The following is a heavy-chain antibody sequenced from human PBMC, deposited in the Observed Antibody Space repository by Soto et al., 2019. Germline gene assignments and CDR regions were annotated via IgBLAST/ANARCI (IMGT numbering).Heavy chain of an antibody. CDR3: ATSICSGGGCYAHYFDY. CDR2: ISAYNGNT. D-gene: IGHD2-15*01. Sequence: QVQLVQSGAEVKKPGASVKVSCKTSGYTFTSYGISWVRQAPGQGLEWMGWISAYNGNTNYAQKLQGRVTMTTDTSTGAADMELGSLRSDDTAVYYCATSICSGGGCYAHYFDYWGRGTLVTVSS. CDR1: GYTFTSYG. J-gene: IGHJ4*02. V-gene: IGHV1-18*01.